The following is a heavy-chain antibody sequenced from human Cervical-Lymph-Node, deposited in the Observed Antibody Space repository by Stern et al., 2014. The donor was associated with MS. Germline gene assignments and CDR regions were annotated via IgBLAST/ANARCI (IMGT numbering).Heavy chain of an antibody. Sequence: VQLVESGGGVVQPGRSLRLSCAASGFTFSSYAMHWVRQAPGKGLEWVAVISYDGSNKYYADSVKGRFPISRDNSKNTLYLQMNSLRAEDTAVYYCARDTFDWLLSNLYYYYGMDVWGQGTTVTVSS. D-gene: IGHD3-9*01. CDR2: ISYDGSNK. J-gene: IGHJ6*02. CDR3: ARDTFDWLLSNLYYYYGMDV. CDR1: GFTFSSYA. V-gene: IGHV3-30*04.